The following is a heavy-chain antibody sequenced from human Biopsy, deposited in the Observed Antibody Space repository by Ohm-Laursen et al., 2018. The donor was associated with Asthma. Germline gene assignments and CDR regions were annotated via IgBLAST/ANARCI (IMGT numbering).Heavy chain of an antibody. CDR2: ISSNGHNK. Sequence: SLRLSCAASGFAFSHSGMHWVRQAPGKGLEWVAIISSNGHNKYYKDSVKGRFTISRDNSKLRLYLEINSLRVVDSAVYYCARESGQYSGGTGAFDRWGQGIMVAVSS. J-gene: IGHJ3*02. V-gene: IGHV3-30*03. CDR1: GFAFSHSG. CDR3: ARESGQYSGGTGAFDR. D-gene: IGHD4-23*01.